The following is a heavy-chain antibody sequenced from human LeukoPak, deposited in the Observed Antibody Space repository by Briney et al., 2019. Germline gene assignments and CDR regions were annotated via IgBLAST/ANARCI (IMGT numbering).Heavy chain of an antibody. D-gene: IGHD2-8*01. Sequence: GGSLRLSCAASGITFSSSAMSWVRQGPGTGLEWVSAIGVHTYYTDSVKGRFTVSRDNSKNTLYLQMNSLRAEDSAIYYCAKVSAYATYDSWGQGTLVTVSS. CDR3: AKVSAYATYDS. V-gene: IGHV3-23*01. J-gene: IGHJ4*02. CDR2: IGVHT. CDR1: GITFSSSA.